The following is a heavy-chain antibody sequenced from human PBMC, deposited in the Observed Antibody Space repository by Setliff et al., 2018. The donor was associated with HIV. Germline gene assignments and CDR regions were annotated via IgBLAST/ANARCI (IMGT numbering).Heavy chain of an antibody. CDR3: ARSATFLEVGVAK. CDR2: INPNSGAT. J-gene: IGHJ4*02. Sequence: ASVKVSCKASGYTFTDYFVHWVRQAPGQGLEWMGWINPNSGATNYVQDFQGRVTMTRDTSINTVYMELTSLRSDDTAIYYCARSATFLEVGVAKWGPGTLVTVPQ. D-gene: IGHD2-15*01. V-gene: IGHV1-2*02. CDR1: GYTFTDYF.